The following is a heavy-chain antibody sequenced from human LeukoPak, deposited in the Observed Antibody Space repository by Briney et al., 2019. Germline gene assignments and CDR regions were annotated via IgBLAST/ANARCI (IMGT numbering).Heavy chain of an antibody. J-gene: IGHJ4*02. CDR2: IYYSGST. CDR3: ASHTEGAYCGGDCSLRFDY. Sequence: SETLSLTCTVSGGSISSYYWSWIRQPPGKGLEWIGYIYYSGSTNYNPSLKSRVTISVDTSKNQFSLKLNSVTAADTAVYYCASHTEGAYCGGDCSLRFDYWGQGTLVTVSS. V-gene: IGHV4-59*01. CDR1: GGSISSYY. D-gene: IGHD2-21*01.